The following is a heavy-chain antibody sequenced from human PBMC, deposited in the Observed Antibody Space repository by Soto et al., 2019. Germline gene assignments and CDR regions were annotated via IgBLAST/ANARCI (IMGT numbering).Heavy chain of an antibody. Sequence: QVQLVQSGAEVKKPGASVKVSCKASGYTFTSYGISWQRQAPGQGLEWMGWISADNGNTNYAQKLQGRVTMNTDTSTRPGYMGLMSRRSEGPAVYSCARADGEIDCWGQGPLVTVSS. CDR2: ISADNGNT. D-gene: IGHD3-10*01. CDR3: ARADGEIDC. V-gene: IGHV1-18*01. CDR1: GYTFTSYG. J-gene: IGHJ4*02.